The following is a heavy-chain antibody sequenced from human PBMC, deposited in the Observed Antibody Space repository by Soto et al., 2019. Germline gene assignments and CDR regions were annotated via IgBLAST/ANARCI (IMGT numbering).Heavy chain of an antibody. CDR3: AHRQGCHSSSWYTCDWFDP. D-gene: IGHD6-13*01. CDR2: IYWDDDK. CDR1: GFSLSTSGVG. Sequence: SGPTLVNPTPTLTLTCTFSGFSLSTSGVGVGWIRQPPGKALEWLALIYWDDDKRYSPSLKSRLTITKDTSKNQVVLTMTNMEPVDTATYYCAHRQGCHSSSWYTCDWFDPWGQGTLVTVSS. V-gene: IGHV2-5*02. J-gene: IGHJ5*02.